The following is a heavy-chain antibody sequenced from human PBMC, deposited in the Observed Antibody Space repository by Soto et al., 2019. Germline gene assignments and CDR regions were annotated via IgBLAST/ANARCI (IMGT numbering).Heavy chain of an antibody. CDR3: ARDPPHGGTSSWDADS. Sequence: VHLVASGGGLVKPGGSLRLTCAASGFIFSDNSMNWVRQAPGKRLEWVSSISSSGSFISYGDAVKGRFIISRDNAKKSLFLQMSDLRAEDTALYYCARDPPHGGTSSWDADSWGQGTLVTVSS. CDR2: ISSSGSFI. J-gene: IGHJ4*02. D-gene: IGHD1-26*01. V-gene: IGHV3-21*01. CDR1: GFIFSDNS.